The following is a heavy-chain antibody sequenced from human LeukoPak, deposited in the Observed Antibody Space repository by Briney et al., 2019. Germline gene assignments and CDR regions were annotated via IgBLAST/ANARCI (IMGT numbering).Heavy chain of an antibody. CDR3: ARDPYSGSYGVDYYYYMDV. CDR1: GFTFSSYW. D-gene: IGHD1-26*01. CDR2: IKQDGSEK. Sequence: GGSLRLSCAASGFTFSSYWMSWVRQAPGKGLEWVANIKQDGSEKYYVDSVKGRFTISRDNAKSSLYLQMNSLRAEDTAVYYCARDPYSGSYGVDYYYYMDVWGKGTTVTISS. J-gene: IGHJ6*03. V-gene: IGHV3-7*01.